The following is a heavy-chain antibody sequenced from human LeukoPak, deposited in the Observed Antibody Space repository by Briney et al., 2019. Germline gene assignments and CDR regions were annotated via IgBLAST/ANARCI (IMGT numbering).Heavy chain of an antibody. CDR1: GFTVSTNY. CDR2: IYRPGST. J-gene: IGHJ6*02. CDR3: ARDTVTTFRFRDYYYYGMDV. V-gene: IGHV3-53*01. D-gene: IGHD4-17*01. Sequence: GGSLRLSCAASGFTVSTNYMNWARQAPGKGRDWASLIYRPGSTYYADSVKGRFTISRDNSKNTLYLQMNSLRAEDTAVYYCARDTVTTFRFRDYYYYGMDVWGQGTTVTVSS.